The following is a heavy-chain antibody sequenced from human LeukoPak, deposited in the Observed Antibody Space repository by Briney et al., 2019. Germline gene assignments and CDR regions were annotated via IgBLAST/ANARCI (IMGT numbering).Heavy chain of an antibody. D-gene: IGHD2-15*01. J-gene: IGHJ3*02. CDR3: AKRYCSGGSCYSAFDI. CDR2: IYSGGST. CDR1: GFTVSSNY. V-gene: IGHV3-53*01. Sequence: PGGSLRFSCAASGFTVSSNYMNWVRQAPGKGLEWVSVIYSGGSTYYADSVKGRFTISRDNSKNTLYLQMNSLRTEDTAVYYCAKRYCSGGSCYSAFDIWGQGTMDTVSS.